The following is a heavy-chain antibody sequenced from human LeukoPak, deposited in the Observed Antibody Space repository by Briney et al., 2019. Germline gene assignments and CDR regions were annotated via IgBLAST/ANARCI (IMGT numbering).Heavy chain of an antibody. Sequence: GGSLRLSCAAPGFTFSSYEMNWVRQAPGKGLEWVSYISSGSTIYYADSVKGRFTISRDNAKNSLSLQMNSLRAEDTAVYYCARDKIVGPTYFDYWGQGTLVTVSS. V-gene: IGHV3-48*03. CDR3: ARDKIVGPTYFDY. D-gene: IGHD1-26*01. CDR2: ISSGSTI. J-gene: IGHJ4*02. CDR1: GFTFSSYE.